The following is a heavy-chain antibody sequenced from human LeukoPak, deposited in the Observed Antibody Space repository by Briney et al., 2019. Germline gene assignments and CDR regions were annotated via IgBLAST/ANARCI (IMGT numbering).Heavy chain of an antibody. CDR1: GYTFTSYG. V-gene: IGHV1-18*01. Sequence: ASVKVSCKASGYTFTSYGISWVRQAPGQGLEWMRWISAYNGNTNYAQKLQGRVTMTTDTSTSTAYMELRSLRSDDTAVYYCARDLGFPNWEEFDYWGQGTLVTVSS. D-gene: IGHD1-26*01. CDR3: ARDLGFPNWEEFDY. J-gene: IGHJ4*02. CDR2: ISAYNGNT.